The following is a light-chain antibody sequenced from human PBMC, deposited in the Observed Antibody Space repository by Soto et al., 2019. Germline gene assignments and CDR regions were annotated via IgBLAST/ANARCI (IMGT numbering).Light chain of an antibody. CDR1: SSDVGGYNY. J-gene: IGLJ3*02. CDR2: EVS. CDR3: SSYTNNNTPV. Sequence: QSALTQPASVSGSPGQSITISCTGTSSDVGGYNYVSWYQQHPGKAPKLIIYEVSNRPSGVSNRFSGSKSGNTASLTISGLQAEDEADYYCSSYTNNNTPVFGGGTKVTVL. V-gene: IGLV2-14*01.